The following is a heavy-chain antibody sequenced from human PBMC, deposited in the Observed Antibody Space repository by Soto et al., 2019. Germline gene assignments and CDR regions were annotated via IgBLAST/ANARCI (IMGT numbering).Heavy chain of an antibody. CDR3: ASALVATIRTYFDY. J-gene: IGHJ4*02. CDR2: IIPIFGTA. D-gene: IGHD5-12*01. CDR1: GGTFSSYA. Sequence: EASVKVSCKASGGTFSSYAISWVRQAPGQGLEWMGGIIPIFGTANYAQKFQGRVTITADKSTSTAYMELSSLRSEDTAVYYCASALVATIRTYFDYWGQGTLVTVSS. V-gene: IGHV1-69*06.